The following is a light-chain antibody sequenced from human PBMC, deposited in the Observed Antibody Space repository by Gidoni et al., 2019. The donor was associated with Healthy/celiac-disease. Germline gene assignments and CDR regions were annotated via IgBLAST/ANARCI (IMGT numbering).Light chain of an antibody. J-gene: IGKJ4*01. CDR1: HGISSY. CDR2: AAS. V-gene: IGKV1-9*01. CDR3: QQLNSYPPELT. Sequence: DIQLTQSPSFLSASVGDRVTITCRASHGISSYLAWYQQKPGKAPKLLIYAASTLQSGVPSRFSGSGSGTEFTLTISSLQPEDFATYYCQQLNSYPPELTFGGGTKVEIK.